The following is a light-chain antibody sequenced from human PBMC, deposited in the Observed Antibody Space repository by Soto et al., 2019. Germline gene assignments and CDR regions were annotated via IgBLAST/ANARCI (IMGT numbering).Light chain of an antibody. CDR3: QQYGGSPVS. CDR2: GAS. CDR1: QSLLNNY. V-gene: IGKV3-20*01. Sequence: EIVLTQSPGTLSVSPGGRAILSCRASQSLLNNYLAWYHQKPGQAPRLLFIGASIRSNGVPDRFSGSGHGTDFTLTINRVEPEDVGVYWCQQYGGSPVSFGPGTRLEIK. J-gene: IGKJ5*01.